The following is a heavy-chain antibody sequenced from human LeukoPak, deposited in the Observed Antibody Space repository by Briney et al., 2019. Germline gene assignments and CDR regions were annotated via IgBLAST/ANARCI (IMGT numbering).Heavy chain of an antibody. D-gene: IGHD5-18*01. V-gene: IGHV4-39*01. J-gene: IGHJ4*02. CDR1: GGSISSSSAY. CDR3: VSPRGFSYGYFDY. Sequence: SETLSLTCTVSGGSISSSSAYWGWIRQPPRKGLECIGSIYYSKNTYYNPPLKSRVPISADTSKNQFSLTLGSVSATDTAVYYCVSPRGFSYGYFDYWGQGTLVTVSS. CDR2: IYYSKNT.